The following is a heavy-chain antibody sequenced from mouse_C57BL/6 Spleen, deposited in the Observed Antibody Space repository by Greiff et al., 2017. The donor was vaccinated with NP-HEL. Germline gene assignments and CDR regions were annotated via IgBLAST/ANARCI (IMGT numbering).Heavy chain of an antibody. CDR1: GYTFTSYG. J-gene: IGHJ1*03. Sequence: QVQLQQSGAELARPGASVKLSCKASGYTFTSYGISWVKQRTGQGLEWIGEIYPRSGNTYYNEKFKGKATLTADKSSSTAYMELRSLTSEDSAVYFCARGGDDCYGSSYWYFDVWGTGTTVTVSS. D-gene: IGHD1-1*01. CDR3: ARGGDDCYGSSYWYFDV. V-gene: IGHV1-81*01. CDR2: IYPRSGNT.